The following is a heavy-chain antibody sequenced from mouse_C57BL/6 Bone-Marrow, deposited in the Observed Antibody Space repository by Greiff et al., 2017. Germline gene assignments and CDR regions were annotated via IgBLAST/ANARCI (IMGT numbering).Heavy chain of an antibody. J-gene: IGHJ3*01. CDR2: ISSGGRYT. CDR1: GFTFSSSG. Sequence: EVQGVESGGDLVKPGGSLKLSCAASGFTFSSSGMSWVRQTPDKRLEWVATISSGGRYTYYPDSVKGRFTISRDNAKNTLYLQMSSLESEDTAMYYCARQRLRAWFAYWGQGTLVTVSA. CDR3: ARQRLRAWFAY. D-gene: IGHD1-1*01. V-gene: IGHV5-6*01.